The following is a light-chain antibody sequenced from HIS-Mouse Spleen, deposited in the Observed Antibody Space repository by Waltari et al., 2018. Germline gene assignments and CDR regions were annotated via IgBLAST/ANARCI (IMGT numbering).Light chain of an antibody. CDR1: QGISSY. CDR2: AAS. V-gene: IGKV1D-8*02. CDR3: QQYYSFPYT. Sequence: AIWMTQSPSLLSASTGDRVTISCLMSQGISSYLAWYQQKPGKAPELLIYAASTLQSGVPSRFSGSGSGTDFTLTISCLQSEDFATYYCQQYYSFPYTFRQGTKLEIK. J-gene: IGKJ2*01.